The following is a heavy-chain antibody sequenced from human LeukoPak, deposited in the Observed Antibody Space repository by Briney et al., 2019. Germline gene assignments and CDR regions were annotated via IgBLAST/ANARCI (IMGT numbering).Heavy chain of an antibody. J-gene: IGHJ3*02. Sequence: SETLSLACTVSGGSTSSYYWSWIRQPAGKGLEWIGRIYTSGSTNYNPSLKSRVTMSVDTSKNQFSLKLSSVTAADTAVYYCARDRSIAVDAFDIWGQGTMVTVSS. CDR3: ARDRSIAVDAFDI. D-gene: IGHD6-19*01. CDR2: IYTSGST. V-gene: IGHV4-4*07. CDR1: GGSTSSYY.